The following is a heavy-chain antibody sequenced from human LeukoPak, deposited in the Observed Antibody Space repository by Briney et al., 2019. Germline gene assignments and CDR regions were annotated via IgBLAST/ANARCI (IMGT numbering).Heavy chain of an antibody. Sequence: GGSLRLSCAASGFTFSSYWMHWVRQAPGKGLVWVSRINTDGSSTTYADSVKGRFTISRDNAKNTLYLQMNSLSAEDTAVYYCARGYSSSYRIDYWGQGTLVSVSS. CDR2: INTDGSST. CDR1: GFTFSSYW. D-gene: IGHD6-6*01. J-gene: IGHJ4*02. V-gene: IGHV3-74*01. CDR3: ARGYSSSYRIDY.